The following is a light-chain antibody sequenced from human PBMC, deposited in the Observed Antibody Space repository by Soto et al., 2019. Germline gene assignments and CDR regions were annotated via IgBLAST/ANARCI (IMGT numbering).Light chain of an antibody. V-gene: IGLV2-23*02. CDR3: CTYAGSSYV. Sequence: QSVLTQSASVAGSPGQSITISCTGTSSDIGTYNLVSWYQQHPGKAPKLMIYEVSKRPSGVSDSFSGSKSGNTASLTISGLQAEDEADYYCCTYAGSSYVFGAGTKVTVL. CDR1: SSDIGTYNL. J-gene: IGLJ1*01. CDR2: EVS.